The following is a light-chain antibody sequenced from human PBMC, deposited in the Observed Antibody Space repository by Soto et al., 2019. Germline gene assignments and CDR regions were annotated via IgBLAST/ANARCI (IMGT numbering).Light chain of an antibody. CDR3: SSYTITSSYV. CDR1: SSDIGHYNY. CDR2: EVT. Sequence: QSALTQPASVSGSPGQSITISCTRTSSDIGHYNYVSWYQQHPGKAPKLMISEVTRPSGVSNRFSGSKSGNTASLTISGLQPEDEADYYCSSYTITSSYVFGGGTKVTVL. V-gene: IGLV2-14*01. J-gene: IGLJ1*01.